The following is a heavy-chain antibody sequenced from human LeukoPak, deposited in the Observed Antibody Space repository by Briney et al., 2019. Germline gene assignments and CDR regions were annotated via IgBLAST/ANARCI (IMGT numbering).Heavy chain of an antibody. J-gene: IGHJ4*02. CDR1: EFTFSSYS. CDR3: ARTRDNGYFTFDH. V-gene: IGHV3-48*01. Sequence: GGSLRLSCAASEFTFSSYSMNWVRQSPGKGLEWVSYISNIGNSKSYADSVKGRFTISRDSTKNSLYLQMNGLRAEDTAVYYCARTRDNGYFTFDHWGQGILVTVSS. CDR2: ISNIGNSK. D-gene: IGHD3-3*01.